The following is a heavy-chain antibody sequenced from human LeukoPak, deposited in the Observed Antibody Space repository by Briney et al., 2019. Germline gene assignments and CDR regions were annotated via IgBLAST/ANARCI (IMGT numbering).Heavy chain of an antibody. J-gene: IGHJ4*02. CDR1: GGSFSGYY. V-gene: IGHV4-34*01. D-gene: IGHD3-10*01. CDR3: ARGWRYYGSGSYPIDY. CDR2: INHSGST. Sequence: SETLSLTCAVYGGSFSGYYWSWIRQPPGKGLEWIGEINHSGSTNYNPSLKSRVTISVDTSKNQFSLKLSSVTAADTAVYYCARGWRYYGSGSYPIDYWGQGTLVTVSS.